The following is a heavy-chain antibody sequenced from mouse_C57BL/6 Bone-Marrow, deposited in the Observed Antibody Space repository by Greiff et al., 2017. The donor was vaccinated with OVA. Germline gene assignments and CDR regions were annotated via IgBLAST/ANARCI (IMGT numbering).Heavy chain of an antibody. V-gene: IGHV5-15*01. J-gene: IGHJ3*01. CDR3: ARLGGYDRGFAY. CDR1: GFTFSDYG. CDR2: ISNLAYSI. D-gene: IGHD2-2*01. Sequence: EVQLQESGGGLVQPGGSLKLSCAASGFTFSDYGMAWVRQAPRKGPEWVAFISNLAYSIYYADTVTGRFTISRENAKNTLYLEMSSLRAEDTAMYYCARLGGYDRGFAYWGQGTLVTVSA.